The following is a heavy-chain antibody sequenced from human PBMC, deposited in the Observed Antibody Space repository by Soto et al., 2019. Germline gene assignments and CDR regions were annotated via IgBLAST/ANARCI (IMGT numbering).Heavy chain of an antibody. J-gene: IGHJ4*02. CDR3: ARVAAVMAAAGPDY. CDR1: GYTFSTYG. CDR2: ISAYNGDTET. V-gene: IGHV1-18*01. D-gene: IGHD6-13*01. Sequence: QVQLVQSGAEVKKPGASVKVSCKASGYTFSTYGISWVRQAPGQGLEWMGWISAYNGDTETNYAQKFQGRVTMTTDTSASAAYMELRNLRSDDTAVYYCARVAAVMAAAGPDYWGQGTLVTVSS.